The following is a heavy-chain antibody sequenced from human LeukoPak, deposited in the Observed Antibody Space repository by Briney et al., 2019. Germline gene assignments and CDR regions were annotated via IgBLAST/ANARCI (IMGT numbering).Heavy chain of an antibody. D-gene: IGHD2-2*01. CDR2: IYHSGST. CDR3: ARAAGYVVVVPAAIGDNWFDP. Sequence: SETLSLTCAVSGGSISSGAYSWSWIRQPPGKGLEWIGYIYHSGSTYYNPSLKSRVTISVDRSKNQFSLKLSSVTAADTAVYYCARAAGYVVVVPAAIGDNWFDPWGQGTLVTVSS. CDR1: GGSISSGAYS. V-gene: IGHV4-30-2*01. J-gene: IGHJ5*02.